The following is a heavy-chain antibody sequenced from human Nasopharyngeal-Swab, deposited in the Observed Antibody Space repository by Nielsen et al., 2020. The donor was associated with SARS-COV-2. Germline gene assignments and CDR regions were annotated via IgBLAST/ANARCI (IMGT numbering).Heavy chain of an antibody. CDR1: GGTFSSYA. CDR2: MNPNSGNT. V-gene: IGHV1-8*02. J-gene: IGHJ4*02. CDR3: ARGLGYSSSWGLDY. D-gene: IGHD6-13*01. Sequence: ASVKVSCKASGGTFSSYAINWVRQATGQGLEWMGWMNPNSGNTGYAQKFQGRVTMTRNTSISTAYMELSSLRSEDTAVYYCARGLGYSSSWGLDYWGQGTLVTVSS.